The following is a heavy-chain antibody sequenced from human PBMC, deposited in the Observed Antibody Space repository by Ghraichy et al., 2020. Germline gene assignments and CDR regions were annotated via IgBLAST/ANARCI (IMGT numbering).Heavy chain of an antibody. CDR2: IRGSGVIT. V-gene: IGHV3-23*01. CDR3: VRNRGDLGADAFDI. CDR1: GFTFSHYA. D-gene: IGHD2-21*01. Sequence: GGSLRLSCAASGFTFSHYAVGWVRQAPGKGLEWVSVIRGSGVITYYADSVKGRFTISRDNSQNTLYVQMGSLRAEDTAVYYCVRNRGDLGADAFDIWGQGTMVTVSS. J-gene: IGHJ3*02.